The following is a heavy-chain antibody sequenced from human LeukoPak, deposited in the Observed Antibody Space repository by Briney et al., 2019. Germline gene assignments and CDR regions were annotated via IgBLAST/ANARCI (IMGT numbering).Heavy chain of an antibody. CDR1: GGTFSSYA. V-gene: IGHV1-69*06. D-gene: IGHD2/OR15-2a*01. CDR3: AKEPASRLSGYYYMDV. J-gene: IGHJ6*03. CDR2: IIPIFGTA. Sequence: SVKVSCKASGGTFSSYAISWVRQAPGQRLEWMGRIIPIFGTANYAQKFQGRVTITADKSTSTAYMELSSLRSEDTAVYYCAKEPASRLSGYYYMDVWGKGTTVTVSS.